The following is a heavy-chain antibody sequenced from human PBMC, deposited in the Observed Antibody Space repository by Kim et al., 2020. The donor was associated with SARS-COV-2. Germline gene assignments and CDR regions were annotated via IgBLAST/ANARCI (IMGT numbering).Heavy chain of an antibody. CDR1: GGSISSYY. CDR2: IYYSGST. CDR3: ARHPLAIVFDY. V-gene: IGHV4-59*08. Sequence: SETLSLTCTVSGGSISSYYWSWIRQPPGKGLEWIGYIYYSGSTNYNPSLKSRVTISVDTSKNQFSLKLSSVTAADTAVYYCARHPLAIVFDYWGQGTLVTVSS. J-gene: IGHJ4*02. D-gene: IGHD1-26*01.